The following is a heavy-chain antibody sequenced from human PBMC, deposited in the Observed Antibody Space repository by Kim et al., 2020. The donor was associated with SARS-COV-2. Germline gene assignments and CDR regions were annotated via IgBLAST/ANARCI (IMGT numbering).Heavy chain of an antibody. CDR2: ISAYNGNT. CDR3: ARACVLSGRLNWFDP. D-gene: IGHD1-26*01. CDR1: GYTFTSYG. V-gene: IGHV1-18*04. J-gene: IGHJ5*01. Sequence: ASVKVSCKASGYTFTSYGISWVRQAPGQGLEWMGWISAYNGNTNYAQKLQGRVTMTTDTSTSTAYMELRSLRSADTAVYYCARACVLSGRLNWFDPWGQGTLVTVSS.